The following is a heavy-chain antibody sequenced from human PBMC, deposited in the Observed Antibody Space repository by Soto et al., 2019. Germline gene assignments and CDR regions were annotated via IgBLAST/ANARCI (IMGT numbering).Heavy chain of an antibody. J-gene: IGHJ6*02. D-gene: IGHD3-22*01. CDR1: GGTFSSYA. CDR2: IIPIFGTA. V-gene: IGHV1-69*13. Sequence: ASVKVSCKASGGTFSSYAISWVRQAPGQGLEWMGGIIPIFGTANYAQKFQGRVTITADESTSTAYMELSSLRSEDTAVYYCARDSPLSTYYYDSSGSYFYYYGMDVWGQGTTVTVSS. CDR3: ARDSPLSTYYYDSSGSYFYYYGMDV.